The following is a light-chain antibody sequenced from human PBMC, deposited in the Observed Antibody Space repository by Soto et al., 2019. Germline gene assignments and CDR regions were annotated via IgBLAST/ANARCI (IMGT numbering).Light chain of an antibody. J-gene: IGKJ1*01. Sequence: EIVMTQSPATLSVSAGERATLSCRASQSVSSNLAWYQQKPGQAPRLLIHGASTRPTGIPARFSGSGSGTEVTLTISSLQSEDFAVYYCQQYNNWPPWTFGQGTKVEIK. CDR1: QSVSSN. CDR2: GAS. CDR3: QQYNNWPPWT. V-gene: IGKV3-15*01.